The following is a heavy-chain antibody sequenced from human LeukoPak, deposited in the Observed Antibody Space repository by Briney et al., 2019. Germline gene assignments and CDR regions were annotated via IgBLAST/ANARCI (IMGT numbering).Heavy chain of an antibody. CDR2: INGSGGST. D-gene: IGHD6-13*01. CDR3: AKDSHSWSRDY. V-gene: IGHV3-23*01. Sequence: GGSLRLSCAASGFTFSSYAMSWVRQAPGKGLEWVSDINGSGGSTYYADSVKGRFTISRDNSKNTLYLQMNSLRAEDTAVYYCAKDSHSWSRDYWGQGTLVTVSS. J-gene: IGHJ4*02. CDR1: GFTFSSYA.